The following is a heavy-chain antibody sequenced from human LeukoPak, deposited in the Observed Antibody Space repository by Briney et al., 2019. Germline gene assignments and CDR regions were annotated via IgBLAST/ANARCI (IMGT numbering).Heavy chain of an antibody. CDR3: AREVGRYCSSTSCPGRNWFDP. CDR1: GFTFDDYA. CDR2: IKQDGSEK. Sequence: PGGSLRLSCAASGFTFDDYAMHWVRQAPGKGLEWVANIKQDGSEKYYVDSVKGRFTISRDNAKNSLYLQMNSLRAEDTAVYYCAREVGRYCSSTSCPGRNWFDPWGQGTLVTVSS. J-gene: IGHJ5*02. D-gene: IGHD2-2*01. V-gene: IGHV3-7*01.